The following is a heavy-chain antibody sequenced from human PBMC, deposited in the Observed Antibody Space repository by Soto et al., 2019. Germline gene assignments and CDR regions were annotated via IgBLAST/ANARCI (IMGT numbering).Heavy chain of an antibody. CDR3: ASRGYSSSSSGMDV. V-gene: IGHV5-10-1*01. J-gene: IGHJ6*02. D-gene: IGHD6-13*01. CDR1: GYSFTIYC. Sequence: GDSLKISCNCSGYSFTIYCISLVRQMPGKGLEWMGRIDPSDSYTNYSPSFQGHVTISADKSISTAYLQWSSLKASDTAMYYCASRGYSSSSSGMDVWGQGTTVTVSS. CDR2: IDPSDSYT.